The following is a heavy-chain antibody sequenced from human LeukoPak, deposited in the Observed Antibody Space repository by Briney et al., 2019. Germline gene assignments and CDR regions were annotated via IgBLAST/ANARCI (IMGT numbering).Heavy chain of an antibody. V-gene: IGHV3-21*01. CDR2: ISSSSSYI. Sequence: PGGSLRLSCAASGFTFSSYSMNWVRQAPGKGLEWVSSISSSSSYIYYADSVKGRFTISRDNAKNSLYLQMNSLRAEDTAVYYCARAPTYYDILTGFYYGMDVWGQGTTVTVSS. CDR1: GFTFSSYS. CDR3: ARAPTYYDILTGFYYGMDV. D-gene: IGHD3-9*01. J-gene: IGHJ6*02.